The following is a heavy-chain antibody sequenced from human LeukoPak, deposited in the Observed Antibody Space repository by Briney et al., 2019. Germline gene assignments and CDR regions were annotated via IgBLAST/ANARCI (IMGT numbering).Heavy chain of an antibody. J-gene: IGHJ4*02. CDR3: PRAPDPYGEYYFDY. D-gene: IGHD3-10*01. V-gene: IGHV3-30*01. CDR1: GFTFSSYA. CDR2: ISYDGSNN. Sequence: PGRSLRLSCAASGFTFSSYAMHWVRQAPGKGLEWVAVISYDGSNNYYADSVKGRFTISRDKSKNTLYLQMNSLRAEDTAVYYCPRAPDPYGEYYFDYWGQGTLVTVSS.